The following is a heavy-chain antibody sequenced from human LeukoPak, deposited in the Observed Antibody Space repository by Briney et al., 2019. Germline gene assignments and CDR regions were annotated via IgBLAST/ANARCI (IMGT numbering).Heavy chain of an antibody. CDR1: GFTFSSYA. CDR2: ISGSGGST. V-gene: IGHV3-23*01. D-gene: IGHD6-13*01. CDR3: ARDSSSWYLGDAFDI. Sequence: PGGSLRLSCAASGFTFSSYAMSWVRQAPGKGLEWVSAISGSGGSTYYADSVKGRFTISRDNAKNSLYLQMNSLRAEDTAVYYCARDSSSWYLGDAFDIWGQGTMVTVSS. J-gene: IGHJ3*02.